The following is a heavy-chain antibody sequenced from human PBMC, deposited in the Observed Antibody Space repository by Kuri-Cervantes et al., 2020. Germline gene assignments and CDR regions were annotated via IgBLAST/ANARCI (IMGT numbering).Heavy chain of an antibody. CDR1: GGSISSSSYY. J-gene: IGHJ5*02. CDR2: IYYSGST. V-gene: IGHV4-39*07. D-gene: IGHD3-22*01. Sequence: SETLSLTCTVSGGSISSSSYYWGWIRQPPGKGLEWIGSIYYSGSTYYNPSLKSRVTISVDTSKNQFSLKLSSVTAADTAVYYCARDKRGAAQYYYDSSGYLGPPGWFDPWGQGTLVTVSS. CDR3: ARDKRGAAQYYYDSSGYLGPPGWFDP.